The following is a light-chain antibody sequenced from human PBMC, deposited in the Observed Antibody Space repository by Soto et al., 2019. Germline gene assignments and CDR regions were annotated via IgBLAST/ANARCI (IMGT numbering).Light chain of an antibody. CDR2: GAS. V-gene: IGKV3-20*01. J-gene: IGKJ1*01. CDR1: QSVSSTY. Sequence: EIVLTQSPGTLSLSPGERVILSCRASQSVSSTYLAWYQQKPGQDPRLLIYGASSRATGITDRFSGSGSEKDFTINISRLEPEYFAVYYCQQYGRSPPWTFGQGTKVEIK. CDR3: QQYGRSPPWT.